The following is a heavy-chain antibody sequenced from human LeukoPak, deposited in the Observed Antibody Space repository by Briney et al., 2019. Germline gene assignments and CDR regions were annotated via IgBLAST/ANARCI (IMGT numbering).Heavy chain of an antibody. CDR3: ARRPYYYGSGSSIYYFDY. D-gene: IGHD3-10*01. Sequence: SETLSLTCTVSGGSIRSYYWSWIRQPPEKGLEWIGYIYYSGSTNYNPSLKSRVTISVDTSKNQFSLKLSSLTAADTAVYYCARRPYYYGSGSSIYYFDYWGPGTLVTVSS. CDR1: GGSIRSYY. CDR2: IYYSGST. J-gene: IGHJ4*02. V-gene: IGHV4-59*08.